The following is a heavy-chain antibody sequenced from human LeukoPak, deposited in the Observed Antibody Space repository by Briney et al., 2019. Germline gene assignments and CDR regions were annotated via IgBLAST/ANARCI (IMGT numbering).Heavy chain of an antibody. J-gene: IGHJ6*02. Sequence: ASVKVSCKASGYTFTSYGISWVRQAPGQGLEWMGWISAYNGNTKYAQKLQGRVTMTTDTSTSTAYMELRSLRSDDTAVYYCARVKGGRLLRFLEWSTNYYYYGMDVWGQGTTVTVSS. CDR1: GYTFTSYG. CDR2: ISAYNGNT. CDR3: ARVKGGRLLRFLEWSTNYYYYGMDV. V-gene: IGHV1-18*01. D-gene: IGHD3-3*01.